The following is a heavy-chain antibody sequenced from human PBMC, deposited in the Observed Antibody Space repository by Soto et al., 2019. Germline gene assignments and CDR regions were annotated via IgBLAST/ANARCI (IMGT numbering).Heavy chain of an antibody. J-gene: IGHJ6*02. CDR3: ARERQATVTTTNYYYYCMDV. CDR1: VGTFSSYA. Sequence: QVQLVQSGAEVKKPGSSVKVSCKASVGTFSSYAISWVRQAPGHGLEWMGGIIPIFGTANYAQKFQARVTITADQSTSTAYMELSSLRSEDTAVYYCARERQATVTTTNYYYYCMDVWGQGTKVTVSS. V-gene: IGHV1-69*01. CDR2: IIPIFGTA. D-gene: IGHD4-4*01.